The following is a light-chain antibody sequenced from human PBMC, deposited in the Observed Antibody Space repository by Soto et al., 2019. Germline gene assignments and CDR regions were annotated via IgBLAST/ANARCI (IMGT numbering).Light chain of an antibody. V-gene: IGLV2-14*01. CDR3: SSYTSSSTVV. CDR1: SSDVGGYNY. J-gene: IGLJ2*01. CDR2: DVS. Sequence: QSVLTQPASVSGSPGQSITISCTGTSSDVGGYNYVSWYQQHPGKAPKLMIYDVSSRPSGVSNRFSGSKSGNTASLTISGLQAEDEADSYCSSYTSSSTVVFGGGTKVTVL.